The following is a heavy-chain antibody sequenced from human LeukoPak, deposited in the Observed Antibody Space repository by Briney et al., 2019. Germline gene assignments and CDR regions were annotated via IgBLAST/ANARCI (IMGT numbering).Heavy chain of an antibody. J-gene: IGHJ6*03. D-gene: IGHD3-22*01. CDR1: GYTFTSYG. Sequence: ASVKVSCKASGYTFTSYGISWVRQAPGQGLEWMGWISAYNGNTNYAQKLQGRVTMTTDTSTSTAYMELRSLRSEDTAVYYCTRGPSMILYYYYMDVWGKGTTVTVSS. CDR3: TRGPSMILYYYYMDV. CDR2: ISAYNGNT. V-gene: IGHV1-18*01.